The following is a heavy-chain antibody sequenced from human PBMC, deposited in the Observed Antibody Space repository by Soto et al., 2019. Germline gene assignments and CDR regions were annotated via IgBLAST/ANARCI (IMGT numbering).Heavy chain of an antibody. CDR2: INHSGST. Sequence: SETLSLTCAVYGGSFSGYYWSWIRQPPGKGLEWIGEINHSGSTNYNPYLKSRVTISVDTSKNQFSLKLSSVTAADTAVYYCARVQYYYYYYYMDVWGKGTTVTVSS. V-gene: IGHV4-34*01. CDR3: ARVQYYYYYYYMDV. J-gene: IGHJ6*03. CDR1: GGSFSGYY.